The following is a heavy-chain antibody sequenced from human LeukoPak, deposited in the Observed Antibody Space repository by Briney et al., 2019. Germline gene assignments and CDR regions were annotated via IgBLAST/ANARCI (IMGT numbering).Heavy chain of an antibody. D-gene: IGHD3-9*01. CDR3: ARAPTFTIWPLYYFDY. CDR2: IKQDGSEK. V-gene: IGHV3-7*01. Sequence: GGSLRLSCAASGFTFSSYWMSWVRQAPGKGLEWVAIIKQDGSEKYYVDSVKGRFTISRDNAKNSLYLQMNSLRAEDTAVYYCARAPTFTIWPLYYFDYWGQGTLVTVSS. J-gene: IGHJ4*02. CDR1: GFTFSSYW.